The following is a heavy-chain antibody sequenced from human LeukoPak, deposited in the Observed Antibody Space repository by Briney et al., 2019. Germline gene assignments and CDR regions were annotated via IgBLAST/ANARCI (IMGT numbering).Heavy chain of an antibody. Sequence: GGSLRLSCAASGFTFSSYWMSWVRQAPGKGPEWVANMNQDGNEKYYLDSVKGRFTISRDNAKNSVHLQMDSLRAEDTAVYYCATDRMATIGGIDFWGQGTLVTVSS. CDR1: GFTFSSYW. CDR2: MNQDGNEK. CDR3: ATDRMATIGGIDF. J-gene: IGHJ4*02. D-gene: IGHD5-24*01. V-gene: IGHV3-7*05.